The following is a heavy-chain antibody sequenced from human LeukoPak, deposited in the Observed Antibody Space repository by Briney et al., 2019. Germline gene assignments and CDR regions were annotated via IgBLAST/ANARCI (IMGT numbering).Heavy chain of an antibody. CDR1: GGSISSGGYY. Sequence: SETLSLTCTVSGGSISSGGYYWSWIRQPPGKGLEWIGYIYHSGSTYYNPSLKSRVTISVDRSKNQFSLKLSSVTAADTAVYYCARGYDFWSGYRKKIWFDPWGQGTLVTVSS. V-gene: IGHV4-30-2*01. D-gene: IGHD3-3*01. J-gene: IGHJ5*01. CDR2: IYHSGST. CDR3: ARGYDFWSGYRKKIWFDP.